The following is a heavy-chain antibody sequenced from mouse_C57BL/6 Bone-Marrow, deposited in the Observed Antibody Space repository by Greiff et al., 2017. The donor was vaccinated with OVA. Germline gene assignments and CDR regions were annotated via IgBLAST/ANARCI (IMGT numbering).Heavy chain of an antibody. Sequence: EVQLVESGAELVRPGASVKLSCTASGFNIKDDYMHWVKQRPEQGLEWIGWIDPENGDTEYASKFQGKATITADTSSNTAYLQLSSLTSEDTAVYYCTTVTLYYFDYWGQGTTLTVSS. J-gene: IGHJ2*01. D-gene: IGHD2-1*01. CDR1: GFNIKDDY. CDR2: IDPENGDT. CDR3: TTVTLYYFDY. V-gene: IGHV14-4*01.